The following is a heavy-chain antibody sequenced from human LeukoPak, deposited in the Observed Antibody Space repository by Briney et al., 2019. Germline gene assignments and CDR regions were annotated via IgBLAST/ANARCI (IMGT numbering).Heavy chain of an antibody. Sequence: PRGSLRLSCAASGFTFSNYWITWVRQAPGKGLEWVANIKQDGSEKYYMDSVKGRFTISRDNAKNSLFLQMNSLRAEDTAVYYCARGDRVGVTTGHFDYWGQGTLVTVSS. J-gene: IGHJ4*02. CDR2: IKQDGSEK. CDR1: GFTFSNYW. CDR3: ARGDRVGVTTGHFDY. D-gene: IGHD1-26*01. V-gene: IGHV3-7*03.